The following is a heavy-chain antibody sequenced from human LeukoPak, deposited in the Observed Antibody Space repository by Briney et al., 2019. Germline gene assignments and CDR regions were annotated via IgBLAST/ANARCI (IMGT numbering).Heavy chain of an antibody. Sequence: ASVKVSCKASGYTFTGYYMHWVRQAPGQGLEWMGWINPNSGGTNYAQKFQGRVTMTRDTSISTAYMELSGLRSDDTAVYYCARPTRGYCSGGSCYPSYYFDYWGQGTLVTVSS. CDR3: ARPTRGYCSGGSCYPSYYFDY. D-gene: IGHD2-15*01. CDR1: GYTFTGYY. CDR2: INPNSGGT. J-gene: IGHJ4*02. V-gene: IGHV1-2*02.